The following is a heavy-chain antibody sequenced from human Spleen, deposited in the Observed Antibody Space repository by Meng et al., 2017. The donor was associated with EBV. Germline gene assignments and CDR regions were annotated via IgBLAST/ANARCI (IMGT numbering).Heavy chain of an antibody. CDR3: ARGALGRYYDY. CDR1: GGSYRGYY. Sequence: QLNQVGAGLLKPTETLSPTCAVSGGSYRGYYGPWDRQPPGKGLEWIGDINQSGATNYSPSLRSRVTISGDSSKNHFSLKVASVTAADTAIYYCARGALGRYYDYWGQGTLVTVSS. J-gene: IGHJ4*02. CDR2: INQSGAT. D-gene: IGHD1-26*01. V-gene: IGHV4-34*01.